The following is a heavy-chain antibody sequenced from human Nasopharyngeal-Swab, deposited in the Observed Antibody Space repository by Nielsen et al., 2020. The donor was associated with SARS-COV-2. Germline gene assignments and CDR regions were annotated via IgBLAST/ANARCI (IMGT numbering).Heavy chain of an antibody. CDR3: ARELVVAAPFDY. Sequence: GGSLRLSCSASGSSFKIYSMHWVRQAPGKGLEWVALISYDGTNKQYADSVKGRFTISRDNSEKTLYLQMDSLRAEDTAVYYCARELVVAAPFDYWGQGTRVTVSS. CDR1: GSSFKIYS. J-gene: IGHJ4*02. V-gene: IGHV3-30-3*01. D-gene: IGHD2-15*01. CDR2: ISYDGTNK.